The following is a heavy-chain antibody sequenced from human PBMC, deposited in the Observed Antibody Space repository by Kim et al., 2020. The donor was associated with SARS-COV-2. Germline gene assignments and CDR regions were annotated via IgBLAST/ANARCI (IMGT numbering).Heavy chain of an antibody. J-gene: IGHJ4*02. CDR3: AKDGHSSTWYYFDY. V-gene: IGHV3-9*01. Sequence: GGSLRLSCAASGFTFDDYAMHWVRQAPGKGLEWVSGISWNSRSIGYADSVKGRFTISRDNAKNSLYLQMNSLRAEDTALYYCAKDGHSSTWYYFDYWGQGTLVTVSS. CDR1: GFTFDDYA. CDR2: ISWNSRSI. D-gene: IGHD6-13*01.